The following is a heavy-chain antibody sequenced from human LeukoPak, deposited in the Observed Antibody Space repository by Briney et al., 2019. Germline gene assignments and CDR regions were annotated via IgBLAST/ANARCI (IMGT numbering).Heavy chain of an antibody. CDR2: ISSSSSTV. D-gene: IGHD3-10*02. CDR3: AELGITMIGGV. CDR1: GVTFSSDE. J-gene: IGHJ6*04. Sequence: PGRSLRLSCVASGVTFSSDEMNWVRQAPGKGLEWASYISSSSSTVYYADSVKGRFTISRDNAKNSLYLQMNSLRAGDTAVYYCAELGITMIGGVWGKGTTVTISS. V-gene: IGHV3-48*03.